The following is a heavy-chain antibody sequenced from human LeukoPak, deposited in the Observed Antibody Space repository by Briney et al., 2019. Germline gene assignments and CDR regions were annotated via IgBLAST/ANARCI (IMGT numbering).Heavy chain of an antibody. CDR3: ARETYDCSSTSCLDWFDP. J-gene: IGHJ5*02. CDR2: INPKNGGT. CDR1: GYTFNDYY. V-gene: IGHV1-2*02. Sequence: ASVKVSCKASGYTFNDYYIHWVRQAPGQGLEWTGWINPKNGGTNYAQKFQGRVTMTRDTSISTASMELSRLTSDDTAVYYCARETYDCSSTSCLDWFDPWGQGTLVTVSS. D-gene: IGHD2-2*01.